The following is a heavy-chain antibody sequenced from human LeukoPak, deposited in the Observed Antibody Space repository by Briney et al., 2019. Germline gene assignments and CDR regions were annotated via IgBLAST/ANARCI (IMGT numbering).Heavy chain of an antibody. Sequence: GRSLRLSCAASGFTFDDYAMHWVRQAPGKGLEWVSGISWNSGSIGYADSVKGRFTISRDNAKNCLYLQMNSLRAEDTALYYCAKDVSAASYYYYYGMDVWGQGTTVTVSS. V-gene: IGHV3-9*01. CDR3: AKDVSAASYYYYYGMDV. CDR2: ISWNSGSI. CDR1: GFTFDDYA. J-gene: IGHJ6*02. D-gene: IGHD2-2*01.